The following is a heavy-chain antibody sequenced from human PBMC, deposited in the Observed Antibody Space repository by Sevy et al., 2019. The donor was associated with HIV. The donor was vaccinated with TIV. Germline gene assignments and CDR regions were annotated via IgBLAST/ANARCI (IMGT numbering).Heavy chain of an antibody. J-gene: IGHJ5*02. D-gene: IGHD6-13*01. CDR3: ARGRAAAGNWFDP. CDR1: GGSFSGYY. V-gene: IGHV4-34*01. Sequence: SETLSLTCAVYGGSFSGYYWSWIRQPPGKGLDWIGEINHSGSTNYNPSLKSRVTISVDTSKNQFSLKLSSVTAADTAVYYCARGRAAAGNWFDPWGQGTLVTVSS. CDR2: INHSGST.